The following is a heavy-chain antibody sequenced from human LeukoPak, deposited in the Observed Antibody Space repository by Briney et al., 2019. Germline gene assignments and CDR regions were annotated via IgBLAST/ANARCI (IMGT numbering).Heavy chain of an antibody. D-gene: IGHD5-12*01. CDR1: GFTFSSYS. Sequence: GGSLRLSCAASGFTFSSYSMNWVRQAPGKGLEWVSSISSSSSSYIYYADSVKGRFTISRDNAKNSLYLQMNSLRAEDTAVYYCARDYLAAQWLLSGGDYWGQGTLVTVSS. CDR3: ARDYLAAQWLLSGGDY. CDR2: ISSSSSSYI. J-gene: IGHJ4*02. V-gene: IGHV3-21*01.